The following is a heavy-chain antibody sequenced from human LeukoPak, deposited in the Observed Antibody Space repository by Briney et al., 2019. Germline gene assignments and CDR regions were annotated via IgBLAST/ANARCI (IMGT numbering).Heavy chain of an antibody. CDR3: ASDY. CDR1: GFTFNNYA. Sequence: GGSLRLSCAASGFTFNNYAMSWVRQAPGKGLEWVSTISGSGVTTYYADPVKGRFTISRDTSRHTLYLQMNSLRAEDTAVYYCASDYWGQGTLVTVSS. V-gene: IGHV3-23*01. J-gene: IGHJ4*02. CDR2: ISGSGVTT.